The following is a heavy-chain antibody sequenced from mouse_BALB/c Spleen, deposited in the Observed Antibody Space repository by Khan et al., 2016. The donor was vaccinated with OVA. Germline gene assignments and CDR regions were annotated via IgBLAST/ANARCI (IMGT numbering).Heavy chain of an antibody. J-gene: IGHJ4*01. V-gene: IGHV2-6-1*01. CDR3: ARQPYYHYNIMDY. D-gene: IGHD2-10*01. Sequence: VELVESGPGLVAPSQSLSITCTISGFSLTNYGVHWIRQPPGKGLEWLVVIWSDGSTTYNSALKSRLTITKDNSKSQVFLQMNSLQTDDTAIYFCARQPYYHYNIMDYWGQGPSVTVSS. CDR1: GFSLTNYG. CDR2: IWSDGST.